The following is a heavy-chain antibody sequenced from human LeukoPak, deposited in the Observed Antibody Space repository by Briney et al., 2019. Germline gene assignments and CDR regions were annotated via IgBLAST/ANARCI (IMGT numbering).Heavy chain of an antibody. CDR3: ARDPVMIASYYYYYYGMDV. CDR1: GFTFSSYA. D-gene: IGHD3-22*01. V-gene: IGHV3-30-3*01. Sequence: GRSLRLSCAASGFTFSSYAVHWVHQAPGKGLEWVAVISYDGSNKYYADSVKGRFTISRDNSKNTLYLQMNSLRAEDTAVYYCARDPVMIASYYYYYYGMDVWGQGTTVTVSS. CDR2: ISYDGSNK. J-gene: IGHJ6*02.